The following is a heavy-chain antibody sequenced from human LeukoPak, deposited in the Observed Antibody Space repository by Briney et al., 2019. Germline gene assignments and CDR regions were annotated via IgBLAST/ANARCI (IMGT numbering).Heavy chain of an antibody. V-gene: IGHV4-39*01. CDR2: MYYSGST. Sequence: SETLSLTCTVSGGSISSSTYYWGWIRQPPGKGLEWIWSMYYSGSTCDNPSLKSRVTISVDTSKNQFSLKLSSVTAADTAVYYCARQRDTYYDFSYFDYWGQGTLVTVSS. J-gene: IGHJ4*02. CDR1: GGSISSSTYY. D-gene: IGHD3-3*01. CDR3: ARQRDTYYDFSYFDY.